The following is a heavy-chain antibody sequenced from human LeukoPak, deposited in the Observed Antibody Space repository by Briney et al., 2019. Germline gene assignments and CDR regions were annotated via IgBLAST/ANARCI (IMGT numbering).Heavy chain of an antibody. Sequence: PGGSLRLSCAASGFTVSSNYMTWVRQAPGKGLEWVSVIYSGGSTYYADSLKGRFTISRDNSKNTLYLQMNSLRAEDTAVYYCAKGRGDPFYYFDFWGQGTLVTVSS. D-gene: IGHD4-17*01. CDR2: IYSGGST. J-gene: IGHJ4*02. CDR3: AKGRGDPFYYFDF. CDR1: GFTVSSNY. V-gene: IGHV3-53*01.